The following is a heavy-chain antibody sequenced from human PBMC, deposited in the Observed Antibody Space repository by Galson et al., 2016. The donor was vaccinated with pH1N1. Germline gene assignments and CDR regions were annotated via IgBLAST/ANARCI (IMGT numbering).Heavy chain of an antibody. Sequence: PALVKPTQTLTLTCTFSGFSLSTSGMCVSWIRQPPGKALGWLALIDWDDDKYYSTSLETRLTISKDTSKNQVVLTMTNMDPVDTATYYCARLDYGDYSGYFEYWGQGTLVTVSS. CDR2: IDWDDDK. V-gene: IGHV2-70*01. J-gene: IGHJ4*02. CDR3: ARLDYGDYSGYFEY. D-gene: IGHD4-17*01. CDR1: GFSLSTSGMC.